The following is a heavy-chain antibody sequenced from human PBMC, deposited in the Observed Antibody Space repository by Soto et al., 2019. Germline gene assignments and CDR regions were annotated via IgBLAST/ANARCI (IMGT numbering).Heavy chain of an antibody. D-gene: IGHD2-15*01. J-gene: IGHJ4*02. CDR1: GGSFSGYY. CDR2: INHSGST. CDR3: ARGHHCSGGSCYPRGFDY. V-gene: IGHV4-34*01. Sequence: NPSETLSLTCAVYGGSFSGYYWSWIRQPPGKGLEWIGEINHSGSTNYNPSLKSRVTISVDTSKNQFSLKLSSVTAADTAVYYCARGHHCSGGSCYPRGFDYWGQGTLVTVSS.